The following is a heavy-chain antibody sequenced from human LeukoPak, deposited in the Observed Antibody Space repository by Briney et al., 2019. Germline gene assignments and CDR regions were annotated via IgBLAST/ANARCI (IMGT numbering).Heavy chain of an antibody. D-gene: IGHD1-1*01. J-gene: IGHJ4*02. Sequence: SQTLSLTCTVSGGSISSGSKYWSWIRQPAGKGLEWIGRIYTSGSTNYNPSRKSRVTISVDTSKNQFSLKLSSVTAADTAVYYCARDFGAGNADYWGQGTLVTVSS. CDR3: ARDFGAGNADY. CDR2: IYTSGST. V-gene: IGHV4-61*02. CDR1: GGSISSGSKY.